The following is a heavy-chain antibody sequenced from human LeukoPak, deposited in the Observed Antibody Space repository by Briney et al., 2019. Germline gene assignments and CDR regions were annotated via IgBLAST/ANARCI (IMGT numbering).Heavy chain of an antibody. CDR1: GFTFSSYG. Sequence: GRSLRLSCAASGFTFSSYGMHWVRRAPGKGLEWVAVISYDGSNKYYADSVKGRFTISRDNSKNTLYLQMNSLRAEDTAVYYCAKDQWLVQYYFDYWGQGTLVTVSS. D-gene: IGHD6-19*01. V-gene: IGHV3-30*18. CDR3: AKDQWLVQYYFDY. J-gene: IGHJ4*02. CDR2: ISYDGSNK.